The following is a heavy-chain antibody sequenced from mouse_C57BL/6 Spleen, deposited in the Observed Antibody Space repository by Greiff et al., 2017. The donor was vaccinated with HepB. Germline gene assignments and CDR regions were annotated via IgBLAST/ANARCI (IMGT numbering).Heavy chain of an antibody. D-gene: IGHD2-4*01. CDR2: INPGSGGT. J-gene: IGHJ3*01. CDR1: GYSFTNYL. Sequence: QVQLQQSGAELVRPGTSVKVSCKASGYSFTNYLLEWVKQRPGQGLEWIGVINPGSGGTNYNEKFKGKATLTADKSSSTAYMQLSSLTSEDSAVYFCAREGDDYGAWFACWGQGTLVTVSA. V-gene: IGHV1-54*01. CDR3: AREGDDYGAWFAC.